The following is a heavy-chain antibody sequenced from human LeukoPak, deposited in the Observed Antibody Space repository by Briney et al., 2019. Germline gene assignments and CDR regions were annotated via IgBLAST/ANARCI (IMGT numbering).Heavy chain of an antibody. CDR1: GYTFTSNY. CDR2: IYPRDGST. CDR3: ASARRITIFGVVKYYYYGMDV. D-gene: IGHD3-3*01. Sequence: ASVKVSCKASGYTFTSNYIHWVRQAPGQGLEWMGMIYPRDGSTSYAQKFQGRVTITADESTSTAYMELSSLRSEDTAVYYCASARRITIFGVVKYYYYGMDVWGQGTTVTVSS. J-gene: IGHJ6*02. V-gene: IGHV1-46*01.